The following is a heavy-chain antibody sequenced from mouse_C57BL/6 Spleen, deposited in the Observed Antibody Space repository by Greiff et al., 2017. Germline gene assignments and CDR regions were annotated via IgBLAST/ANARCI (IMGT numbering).Heavy chain of an antibody. CDR3: TRFYYGSGGYYYAMDY. V-gene: IGHV1-15*01. J-gene: IGHJ4*01. CDR1: GYTFTDYE. CDR2: IDPETGGT. Sequence: VKLQESGAELVRPGASVTLSCKASGYTFTDYEMHWVKQTPVHGLEWIGAIDPETGGTAYNQKFKGKAILTADKSSRTAYMELRSLTSEDSAVYYCTRFYYGSGGYYYAMDYWGQGTSVTVSS. D-gene: IGHD1-1*01.